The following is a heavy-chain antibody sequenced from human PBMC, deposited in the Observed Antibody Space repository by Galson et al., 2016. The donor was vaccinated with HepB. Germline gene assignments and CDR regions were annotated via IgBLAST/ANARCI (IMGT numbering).Heavy chain of an antibody. D-gene: IGHD3-10*01. J-gene: IGHJ4*02. CDR2: ISGSGSTI. CDR1: KFTFTDCN. V-gene: IGHV3-48*02. CDR3: ARGVGRGYFDY. Sequence: SLRLSCAASKFTFTDCNMNWVRQAPGKGLEWVSYISGSGSTIYYADSVKGRFTISRDNAKNSLYLQMKSLRDEDTAVYYCARGVGRGYFDYWGQGPLVTVSS.